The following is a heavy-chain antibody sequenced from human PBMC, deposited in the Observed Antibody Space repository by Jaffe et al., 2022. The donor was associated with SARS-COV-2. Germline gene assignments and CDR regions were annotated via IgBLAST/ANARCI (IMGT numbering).Heavy chain of an antibody. Sequence: EVQLVETGGGLIQPGGSLRLSCAASGFTVSSNYMSWVRQAPGKGLEWVSVIYSGGSTYYADSVKGRFTISRDNSKNTLYLQMNSLRAEDTAVYYCARDVHNRGANNYYYYYMDVWGKGTTVTVSS. CDR2: IYSGGST. D-gene: IGHD3-10*01. CDR1: GFTVSSNY. CDR3: ARDVHNRGANNYYYYYMDV. V-gene: IGHV3-53*02. J-gene: IGHJ6*03.